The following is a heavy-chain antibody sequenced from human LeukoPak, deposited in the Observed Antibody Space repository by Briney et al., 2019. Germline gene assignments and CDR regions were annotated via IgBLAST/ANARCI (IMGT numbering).Heavy chain of an antibody. CDR1: GFNFSGSA. CDR3: TRLDCRRSSCYSF. V-gene: IGHV3-73*01. CDR2: IRSKVNSYAT. D-gene: IGHD2-15*01. J-gene: IGHJ4*02. Sequence: GGSLRLSCAASGFNFSGSAMHWVRQASGKGLEGVGRIRSKVNSYATAYAASLEGRLTISGDDSKNTAYLQMNSLKTEDTAVYYCTRLDCRRSSCYSFWGRRALVTVSS.